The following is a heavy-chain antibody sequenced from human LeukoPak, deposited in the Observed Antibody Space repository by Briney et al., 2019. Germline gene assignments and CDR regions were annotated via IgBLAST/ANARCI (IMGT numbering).Heavy chain of an antibody. CDR3: ARTRGGYYFDY. J-gene: IGHJ4*02. CDR1: GGSISSGGYY. CDR2: IYHSGST. D-gene: IGHD3-10*01. Sequence: PSQTLSLTCTVSGGSISSGGYYWSWIRQPSGKGLEWIGYIYHSGSTYYNPSLKSRVTISVDRSKNQFSLKLSSVTAADTAVYYCARTRGGYYFDYWGQGTLVTVSS. V-gene: IGHV4-30-2*01.